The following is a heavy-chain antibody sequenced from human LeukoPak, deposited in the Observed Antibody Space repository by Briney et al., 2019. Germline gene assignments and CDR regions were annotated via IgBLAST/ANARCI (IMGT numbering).Heavy chain of an antibody. CDR3: ARLGRTYYDILTGLYYMDV. Sequence: ASVKVSCKASGGTFSSYAISWVRQAPGQGLEWMGWISAYNGNTNYAQKLQGRVTMTTDTSTSTAYMELRSLRSDDTAVYYCARLGRTYYDILTGLYYMDVWGKGTTLTVSS. CDR2: ISAYNGNT. J-gene: IGHJ6*03. CDR1: GGTFSSYA. V-gene: IGHV1-18*01. D-gene: IGHD3-9*01.